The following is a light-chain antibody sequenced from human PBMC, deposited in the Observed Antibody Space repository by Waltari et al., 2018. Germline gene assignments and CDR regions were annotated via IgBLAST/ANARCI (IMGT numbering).Light chain of an antibody. CDR2: TAS. Sequence: DIQLTQSPSFLSASVGDRVTITCRASQGISSYLAWYQQKPGKAPKLLIYTASTLQSGVASRFSGSGSGTEFTLTISSLQPEDFATYYCQHLNSYPVTVGQGTKLEIK. CDR1: QGISSY. J-gene: IGKJ2*01. CDR3: QHLNSYPVT. V-gene: IGKV1-9*01.